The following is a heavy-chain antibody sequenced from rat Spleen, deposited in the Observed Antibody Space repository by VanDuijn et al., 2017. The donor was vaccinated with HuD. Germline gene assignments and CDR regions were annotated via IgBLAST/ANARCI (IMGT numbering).Heavy chain of an antibody. V-gene: IGHV5-17*01. Sequence: EVQLVESDGGLVQPGRSLKFSCAASGFTFSDYAMAWVRQAPKKGLEWVATIIYDGSSTYYRDSVKGRFTISRDNAKSTLSLQADSLRSEDTATYYCAREAGIPFHYFDYWGRGVMVTVSS. CDR1: GFTFSDYA. D-gene: IGHD1-4*01. CDR3: AREAGIPFHYFDY. CDR2: IIYDGSST. J-gene: IGHJ2*01.